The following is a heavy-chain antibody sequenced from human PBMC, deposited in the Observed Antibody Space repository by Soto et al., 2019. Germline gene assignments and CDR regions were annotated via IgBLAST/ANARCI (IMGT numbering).Heavy chain of an antibody. CDR1: GFTFSSYA. J-gene: IGHJ6*02. CDR3: TTDGSYAQYV. CDR2: INSDGTTT. V-gene: IGHV3-74*01. D-gene: IGHD2-2*01. Sequence: GGSLRLSCAASGFTFSSYAMHWVRQVPGKGLVWVAYINSDGTTTTYADSVRGRFTISRDNAKNTVYLQMNSLRAEDTALYYCTTDGSYAQYVWGQGTAVTVSS.